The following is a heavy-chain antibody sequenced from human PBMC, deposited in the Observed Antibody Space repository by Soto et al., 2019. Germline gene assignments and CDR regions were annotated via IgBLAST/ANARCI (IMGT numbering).Heavy chain of an antibody. CDR1: GGSFSGYY. D-gene: IGHD4-17*01. CDR3: ARGRGLRYNWFDP. Sequence: SSETLSLTCAVYGGSFSGYYWSWIRQPPGKGLEWIGEINHSGSTNYNPSLKSRVTISVDTSKNQFSLKLSSVTAADTAVYYCARGRGLRYNWFDPWGQGTLVTVSS. V-gene: IGHV4-34*01. CDR2: INHSGST. J-gene: IGHJ5*02.